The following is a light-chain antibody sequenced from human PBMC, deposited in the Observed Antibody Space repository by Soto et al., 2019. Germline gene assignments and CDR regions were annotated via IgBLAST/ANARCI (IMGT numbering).Light chain of an antibody. CDR3: QQYGTSTGLT. Sequence: EIVLTQSPGTLSLSPGERATLSCGASQSVSSNSLAWYQQKAGQSPRLLVYGASSRATGIPDGFSGSGSGTDFTLTISRLEPEDFAVYFCQQYGTSTGLTFGGGTRVEI. CDR2: GAS. V-gene: IGKV3-20*01. CDR1: QSVSSNS. J-gene: IGKJ4*01.